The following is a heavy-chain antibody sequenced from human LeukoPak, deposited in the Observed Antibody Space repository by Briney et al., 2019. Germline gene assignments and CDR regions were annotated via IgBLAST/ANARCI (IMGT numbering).Heavy chain of an antibody. CDR1: GFTFSSYS. D-gene: IGHD6-19*01. CDR3: AKADGSYYYYGMDV. Sequence: GGSLRLSCAASGFTFSSYSVNWVRQAPGKGLEWVSSISSSSSYIYYADSVKGRFTISRDNAKNSLYLQMNSLRAEDTALYYCAKADGSYYYYGMDVWGQGTTVTVSS. J-gene: IGHJ6*02. V-gene: IGHV3-21*04. CDR2: ISSSSSYI.